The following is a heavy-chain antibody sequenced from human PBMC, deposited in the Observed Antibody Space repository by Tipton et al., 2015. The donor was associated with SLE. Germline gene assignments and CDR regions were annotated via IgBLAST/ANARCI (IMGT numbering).Heavy chain of an antibody. J-gene: IGHJ5*02. D-gene: IGHD2-2*01. CDR3: ARQRIVVVPAGWFDP. CDR1: GGSISSSSYY. Sequence: TLSLTCTVSGGSISSSSYYWGWIRQPPGKGLEWIGGIYYSVSTYYNPSLKSRVTISVDTPKNQFSLKLSSVTAADTAVYYCARQRIVVVPAGWFDPWGQGTLVTVSS. CDR2: IYYSVST. V-gene: IGHV4-39*01.